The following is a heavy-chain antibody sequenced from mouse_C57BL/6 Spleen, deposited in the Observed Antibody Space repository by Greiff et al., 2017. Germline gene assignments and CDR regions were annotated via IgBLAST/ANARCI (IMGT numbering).Heavy chain of an antibody. CDR3: AGYYGSSGGMDY. Sequence: EVQLQQSGAELVKPGASVKLSCTASGFNFTDYSIHWVKQRTEQGLEWIGRIDPEDGETIYAPKFQGKAPITADASSNTAYLPLSSLTSEDTAVYYCAGYYGSSGGMDYWGQGTSVTVSS. CDR1: GFNFTDYS. J-gene: IGHJ4*01. V-gene: IGHV14-2*01. D-gene: IGHD1-1*01. CDR2: IDPEDGET.